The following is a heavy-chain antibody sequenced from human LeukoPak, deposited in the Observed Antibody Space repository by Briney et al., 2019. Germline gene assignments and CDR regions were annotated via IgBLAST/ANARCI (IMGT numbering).Heavy chain of an antibody. Sequence: SETLSLTCSVSGDSISSTLHYWGWIRQPPGKGLEGAGSIIYSGTTYYNPSLQSRVTISTDTSKNQFSLTLNSVTAADTAIYYCARHRGDYYRSAFDYWGQGSLVTVSS. J-gene: IGHJ4*02. D-gene: IGHD3-22*01. CDR3: ARHRGDYYRSAFDY. CDR1: GDSISSTLHY. V-gene: IGHV4-39*01. CDR2: IIYSGTT.